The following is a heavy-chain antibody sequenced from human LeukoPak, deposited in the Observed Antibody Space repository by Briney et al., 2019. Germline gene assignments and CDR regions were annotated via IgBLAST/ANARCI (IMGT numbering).Heavy chain of an antibody. Sequence: PGGSLRLSCAASGFTFSNAWMSWVRQAPGKGLEWVGRIKSKTDGGTTDYAAPVKGRFTISRDDSKNTLYLQMNSLKTEDTAVYYCARDRTLVQEDYYYYYYMDVWGKGTTVTVSS. CDR1: GFTFSNAW. CDR2: IKSKTDGGTT. V-gene: IGHV3-15*01. D-gene: IGHD6-13*01. CDR3: ARDRTLVQEDYYYYYYMDV. J-gene: IGHJ6*03.